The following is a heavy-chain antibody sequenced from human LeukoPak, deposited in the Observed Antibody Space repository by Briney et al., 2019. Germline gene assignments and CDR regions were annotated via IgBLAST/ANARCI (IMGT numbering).Heavy chain of an antibody. CDR3: ARGRYNYYDSSGYGAEYFQH. J-gene: IGHJ1*01. CDR2: INHSGST. Sequence: SETLSLTCAVYGGSFSGYYWSWIRQPPGKGLEWIGEINHSGSTNYNPSLKSRVTISVDTSKNQFSLKLSSVTAADTAVYYCARGRYNYYDSSGYGAEYFQHWGQGTLVTVSS. V-gene: IGHV4-34*01. D-gene: IGHD3-22*01. CDR1: GGSFSGYY.